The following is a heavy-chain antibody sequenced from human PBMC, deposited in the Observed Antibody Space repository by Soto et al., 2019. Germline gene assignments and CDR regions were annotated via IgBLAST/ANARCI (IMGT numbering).Heavy chain of an antibody. CDR1: GGSISSYY. J-gene: IGHJ4*02. D-gene: IGHD7-27*01. CDR3: ARGPSGDKVDF. CDR2: IYYSGTT. Sequence: SDTLSLTSTVSGGSISSYYWRWLRQPPGKGLEWIGYIYYSGTTYNNPSLKSRITISVDTSKTQFSLKLNSVSAADTAVYYCARGPSGDKVDFWGQGILVTVSS. V-gene: IGHV4-59*08.